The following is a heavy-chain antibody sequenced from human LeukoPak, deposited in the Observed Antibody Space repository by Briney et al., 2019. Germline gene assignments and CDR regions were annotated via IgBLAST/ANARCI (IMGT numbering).Heavy chain of an antibody. V-gene: IGHV5-51*01. CDR2: IYPGDSDT. CDR1: GYSFTSYW. Sequence: GESLKISCKGSGYSFTSYWIGWVRQMPGKGLEWMGIIYPGDSDTRYSPSFQGQVTISADKSISTAYLQWSSLKASDTAMYYCARTVYDYVWGSYRNGPFDYWGQGTLVTVSS. J-gene: IGHJ4*02. CDR3: ARTVYDYVWGSYRNGPFDY. D-gene: IGHD3-16*02.